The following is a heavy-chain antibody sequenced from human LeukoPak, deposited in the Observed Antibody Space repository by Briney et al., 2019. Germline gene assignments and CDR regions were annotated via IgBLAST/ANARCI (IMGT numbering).Heavy chain of an antibody. CDR2: ISAYNGNT. J-gene: IGHJ4*02. Sequence: ASVKVSSKASGYTFTSYGISWVRQAPGQGLEWMGWISAYNGNTNYAQKLQGRVTMTTDTSTSTAYMELRSLRSDDTAVYYCARDRGAHYDTSAVHGYWGQGTLVTVSS. D-gene: IGHD3-9*01. CDR1: GYTFTSYG. CDR3: ARDRGAHYDTSAVHGY. V-gene: IGHV1-18*01.